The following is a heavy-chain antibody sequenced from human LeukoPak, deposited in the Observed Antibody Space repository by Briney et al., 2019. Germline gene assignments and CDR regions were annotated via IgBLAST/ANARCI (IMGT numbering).Heavy chain of an antibody. J-gene: IGHJ4*02. CDR1: GDSISNYY. CDR3: ARAGKNSRTYDY. D-gene: IGHD2/OR15-2a*01. CDR2: IYYSGST. V-gene: IGHV4-59*12. Sequence: PSETLSLTCTVSGDSISNYYWSWIWQPPGKGPEWIGYIYYSGSTKYNPSLQSRVSISVDTSNNQFSLKLSSVTAADTAVYYCARAGKNSRTYDYWGQGTLVTVSS.